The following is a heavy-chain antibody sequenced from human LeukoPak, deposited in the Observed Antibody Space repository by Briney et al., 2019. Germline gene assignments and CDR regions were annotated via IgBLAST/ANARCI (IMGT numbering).Heavy chain of an antibody. CDR2: IYYSGST. J-gene: IGHJ4*02. Sequence: PSETLSLTCTVSGGSISSYHWSWIRQPPGKGLEWIGYIYYSGSTNYNPSLKSRVTISVDTSKNQFSLKLSSVTAADTAVYYCARVNDFWSGYYTERGGFDYWGQGTLVTVSS. CDR3: ARVNDFWSGYYTERGGFDY. V-gene: IGHV4-59*01. CDR1: GGSISSYH. D-gene: IGHD3-3*01.